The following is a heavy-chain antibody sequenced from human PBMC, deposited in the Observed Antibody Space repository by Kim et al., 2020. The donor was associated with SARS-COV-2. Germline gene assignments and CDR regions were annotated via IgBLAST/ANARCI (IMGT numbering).Heavy chain of an antibody. CDR1: GFSFSTYA. CDR3: AKGTTGTHQERYFDY. CDR2: IGSRGTT. V-gene: IGHV3-23*01. D-gene: IGHD2-8*02. Sequence: GGSLRLSCAASGFSFSTYAMTWVRQAPGKGLEWVSAIGSRGTTYYADSVKGRLTISRDNSKNTLYLQLNSLRAEDKALYYCAKGTTGTHQERYFDYWGQGTLVTVSS. J-gene: IGHJ4*02.